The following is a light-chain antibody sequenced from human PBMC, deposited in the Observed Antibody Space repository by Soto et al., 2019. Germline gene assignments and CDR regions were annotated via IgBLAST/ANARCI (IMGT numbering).Light chain of an antibody. CDR3: HYYGSS. Sequence: EIVLTQSPGTLSLSPGERASLSCRASQSVNSKYLAWYQQKPGQAPRLVIYGASNRATGLPDRFSGSGSGTGFALTISRLEPEDFAFYYCHYYGSSFGGGTRVEFK. V-gene: IGKV3-20*01. CDR1: QSVNSKY. CDR2: GAS. J-gene: IGKJ4*01.